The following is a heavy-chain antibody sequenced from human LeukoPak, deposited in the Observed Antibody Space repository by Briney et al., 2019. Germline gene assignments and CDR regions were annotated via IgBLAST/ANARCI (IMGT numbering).Heavy chain of an antibody. Sequence: PSETLSLTCTVSGGSISSYYWSWIRQPPGKGLEWIGYIYYSGSTYYSPSLKSRVTISVDTSKNQFSLKLSSVTAADTAVYYCARVYYSSSYDYWYFDLWGRGTLVTVSS. V-gene: IGHV4-59*01. D-gene: IGHD6-13*01. J-gene: IGHJ2*01. CDR1: GGSISSYY. CDR3: ARVYYSSSYDYWYFDL. CDR2: IYYSGST.